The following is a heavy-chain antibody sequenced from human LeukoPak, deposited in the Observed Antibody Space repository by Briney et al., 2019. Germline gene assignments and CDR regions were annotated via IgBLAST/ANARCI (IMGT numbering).Heavy chain of an antibody. CDR3: ARGGPSCSSTSCYDVEGYYGMDV. CDR2: INPNSGGT. D-gene: IGHD2-2*01. V-gene: IGHV1-2*04. Sequence: GASVKVSCKASRYTFTGYYMHWVRQAPGQGLEWMGWINPNSGGTNYAQKFQGWVTMTRDTSISTAYMELSRLRSDDTAVYYCARGGPSCSSTSCYDVEGYYGMDVWGQGTTVTVSS. J-gene: IGHJ6*02. CDR1: RYTFTGYY.